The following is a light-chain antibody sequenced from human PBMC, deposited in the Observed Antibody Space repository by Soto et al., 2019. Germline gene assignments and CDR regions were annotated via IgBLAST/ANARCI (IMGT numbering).Light chain of an antibody. V-gene: IGLV2-8*01. J-gene: IGLJ1*01. CDR1: SSDVGGYNY. CDR3: TVYSGTNYHYV. CDR2: EVS. Sequence: SALTQPPSASGSFGQSVTISCTGTSSDVGGYNYVSWYQQHPGKAPKLMIYEVSERPSGVPDRFSRSKSGNTASLTFSGLQADDETDYYCTVYSGTNYHYVFGTRTKVT.